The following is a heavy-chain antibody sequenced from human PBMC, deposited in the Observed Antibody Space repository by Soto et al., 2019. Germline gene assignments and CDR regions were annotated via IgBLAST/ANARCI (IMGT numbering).Heavy chain of an antibody. CDR2: MNPNSGNT. Sequence: QVQLVQSGTEVKKRGASVKVSCKASGYTVTSYDINWVRQATVQGLEYLGWMNPNSGNTGYVQKFQGRVSMTWDSTITTAYMELSSLRSEDTAVYFCARGVKYGAYSRWFDPWGQGTLVTVSS. D-gene: IGHD4-17*01. CDR1: GYTVTSYD. CDR3: ARGVKYGAYSRWFDP. J-gene: IGHJ5*02. V-gene: IGHV1-8*01.